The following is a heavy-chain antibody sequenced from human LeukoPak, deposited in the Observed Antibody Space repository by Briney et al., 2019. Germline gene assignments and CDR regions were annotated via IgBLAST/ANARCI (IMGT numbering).Heavy chain of an antibody. Sequence: PGRSLRLSCAASGFTFSSYAMHWVRQAPGKGLEWVAVISYDGSNKYYADSVKGRFTISRDNSKNTLYLQMNSLRAEDTAVYYCARDSMDFWSGYYYYYYYGMDVWGRGTTVTVSS. D-gene: IGHD3-3*01. J-gene: IGHJ6*02. CDR3: ARDSMDFWSGYYYYYYYGMDV. V-gene: IGHV3-30-3*01. CDR2: ISYDGSNK. CDR1: GFTFSSYA.